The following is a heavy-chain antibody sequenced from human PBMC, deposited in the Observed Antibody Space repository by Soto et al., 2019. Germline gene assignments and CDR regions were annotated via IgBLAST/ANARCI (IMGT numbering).Heavy chain of an antibody. D-gene: IGHD1-1*01. CDR1: GDSISSGGFS. CDR2: IYHSGTS. Sequence: SETLSLTCAVSGDSISSGGFSWSWIRQPPGKGLEWIGYIYHSGTSFYNPSLKSRVTISVDGSKNQFSLKVNSVTAADTAVYYCSRSLPDRQLFDFWGQGTLVTVSS. V-gene: IGHV4-30-2*01. J-gene: IGHJ4*02. CDR3: SRSLPDRQLFDF.